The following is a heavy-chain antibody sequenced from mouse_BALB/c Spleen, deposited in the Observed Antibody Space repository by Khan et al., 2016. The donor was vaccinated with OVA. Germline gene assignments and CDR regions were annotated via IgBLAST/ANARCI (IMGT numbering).Heavy chain of an antibody. J-gene: IGHJ4*01. D-gene: IGHD1-1*01. CDR1: GFSLTSYG. CDR2: IWGDGST. V-gene: IGHV2-3*01. Sequence: QVQLKESGPGLVAPSQSLSITCTVSGFSLTSYGVSWVRQSPEKGLEWLGVIWGDGSTNYHSTLISRLIISKDNSKSQVFLKLTGLQTDDTATYYCAKFTPDYYSMDYWGQGTSVTVSS. CDR3: AKFTPDYYSMDY.